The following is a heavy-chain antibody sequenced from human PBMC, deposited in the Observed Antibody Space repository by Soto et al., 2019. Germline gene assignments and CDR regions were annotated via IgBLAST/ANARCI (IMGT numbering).Heavy chain of an antibody. V-gene: IGHV1-69*13. CDR3: ARGGYCSSTSCYRASENWFDP. D-gene: IGHD2-2*01. CDR1: GGTFSSYA. Sequence: SVKVSCKASGGTFSSYAISWVRQAPGQGLEWMGGIIPIFGTANYAQKFQGRVTITADESTSTAYMELSRLRSEDTAVYYCARGGYCSSTSCYRASENWFDPWGQGTLVTVSS. CDR2: IIPIFGTA. J-gene: IGHJ5*02.